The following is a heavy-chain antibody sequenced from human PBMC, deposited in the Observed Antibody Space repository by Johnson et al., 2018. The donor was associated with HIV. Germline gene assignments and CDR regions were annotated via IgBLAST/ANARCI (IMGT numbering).Heavy chain of an antibody. V-gene: IGHV3-30*14. Sequence: VQLVESGGGVVQPGRSLRLSCAASRFTFSSYAMHWVRQAPGKGLEWVAVISYDGNNKYSADSVKGRFTISRDNSKNTVYLQMNSLRAEDTAVDYCARGIGAAADPDAFDIWGQGTLVSVS. CDR2: ISYDGNNK. D-gene: IGHD2-15*01. CDR1: RFTFSSYA. CDR3: ARGIGAAADPDAFDI. J-gene: IGHJ3*02.